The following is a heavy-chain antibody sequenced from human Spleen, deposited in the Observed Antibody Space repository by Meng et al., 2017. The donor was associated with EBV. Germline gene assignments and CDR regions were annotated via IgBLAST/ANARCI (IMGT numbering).Heavy chain of an antibody. CDR1: GYSFDSYA. V-gene: IGHV1-3*01. D-gene: IGHD3-9*01. J-gene: IGHJ4*02. CDR2: INAGNDNI. Sequence: QVQLVKAGAEVKKPGASVKVSCKASGYSFDSYAMHWVRQAPGQRLEWMGWINAGNDNIKYSQNFQGRVTITSDTSASTAYMELSSLKSEDTAVYYCARLYYDVLTGYYFFDYWGQGTLVTVSS. CDR3: ARLYYDVLTGYYFFDY.